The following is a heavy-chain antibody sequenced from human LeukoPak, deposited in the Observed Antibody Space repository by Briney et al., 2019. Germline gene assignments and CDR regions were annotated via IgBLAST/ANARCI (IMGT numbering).Heavy chain of an antibody. J-gene: IGHJ6*02. D-gene: IGHD2-15*01. CDR1: GFTFSSYS. V-gene: IGHV3-48*02. CDR3: ARHSLYCSGGSCYSRYYYYGMDV. CDR2: ISSSSSTI. Sequence: GGSLRLSCAASGFTFSSYSMNWVRQAPGKGLEWVSYISSSSSTIYYADSVKGRFTISRDNAKNSLYLQMNSLRDEDTAVYYCARHSLYCSGGSCYSRYYYYGMDVWGQGATVTVSS.